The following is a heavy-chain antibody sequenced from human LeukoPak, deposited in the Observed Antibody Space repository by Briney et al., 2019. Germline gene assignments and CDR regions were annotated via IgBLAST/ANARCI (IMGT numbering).Heavy chain of an antibody. V-gene: IGHV5-10-1*01. J-gene: IGHJ6*04. D-gene: IGHD2-21*02. CDR2: IDPSDSYT. CDR1: GYRSRGSW. CDR3: ARLLGYCGGDCAYYNYAMDV. Sequence: PRESLKISCKASGYRSRGSWITRVRQMPANGLEWMGRIDPSDSYTNYSPSFEGHVTMSVDKSITTAYLQWSSLKASDTAMYFCARLLGYCGGDCAYYNYAMDVWGKGTAVTVSS.